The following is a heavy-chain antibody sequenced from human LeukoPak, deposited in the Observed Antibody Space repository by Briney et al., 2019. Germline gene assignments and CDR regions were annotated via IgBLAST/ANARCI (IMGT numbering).Heavy chain of an antibody. CDR3: ARGSRPVYNLLTGKRYFDY. V-gene: IGHV1-46*01. CDR1: GYTFTTYY. D-gene: IGHD3-9*01. Sequence: ASVKVSCKASGYTFTTYYVHWVRQAPGQGLEWMGIINPSGGSTTCAQKFRGRLTMTRDMFTSTVYMELSSLRSEDPAVYYCARGSRPVYNLLTGKRYFDYWGQGTLLTVSS. CDR2: INPSGGST. J-gene: IGHJ4*02.